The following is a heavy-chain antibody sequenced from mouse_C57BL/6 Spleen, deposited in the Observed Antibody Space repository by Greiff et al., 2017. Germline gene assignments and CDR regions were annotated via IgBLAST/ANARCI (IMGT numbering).Heavy chain of an antibody. V-gene: IGHV1-55*01. CDR2: IYPGSGST. D-gene: IGHD1-1*01. CDR1: GYTFPSYW. J-gene: IGHJ4*01. CDR3: ARFYYGSSYNAMDY. Sequence: QVQLQQPGAELVKPGASVKMSCKASGYTFPSYWITWVKQRPGQGLEWIGDIYPGSGSTNYNEKFKSKATLTVDTSSSTAYMQLSSRTSKDSAVYYCARFYYGSSYNAMDYWGQGTSVTVSS.